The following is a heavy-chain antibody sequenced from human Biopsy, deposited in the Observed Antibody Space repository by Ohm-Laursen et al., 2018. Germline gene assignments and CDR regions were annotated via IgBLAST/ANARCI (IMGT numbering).Heavy chain of an antibody. V-gene: IGHV4-59*01. Sequence: SDTLSLTCPVSGDSISSYYWSWIRQPPGKGLGWIGYVYYTGSTDYIPSLQSRVTISVDTSKNHFSLRLRSVTPADTAIYYCSRDRGFYSDRTVPGYFDLWGRGTLVTVSS. J-gene: IGHJ2*01. CDR3: SRDRGFYSDRTVPGYFDL. D-gene: IGHD3-22*01. CDR2: VYYTGST. CDR1: GDSISSYY.